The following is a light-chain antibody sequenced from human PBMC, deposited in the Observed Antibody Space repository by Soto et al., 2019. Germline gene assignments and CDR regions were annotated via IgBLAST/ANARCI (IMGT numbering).Light chain of an antibody. V-gene: IGLV4-60*02. CDR2: LEGSGSY. CDR3: ETCDSNAHTV. CDR1: SGHSSYN. J-gene: IGLJ3*02. Sequence: QLVLTQSSSASASLGSSVKLTCTLSSGHSSYNIAWRQQQPARAPRYLMKLEGSGSYNKGSGVPDRFSGSSSAADRYLTISNLQFEDEADYYCETCDSNAHTVFGGGTKLTVL.